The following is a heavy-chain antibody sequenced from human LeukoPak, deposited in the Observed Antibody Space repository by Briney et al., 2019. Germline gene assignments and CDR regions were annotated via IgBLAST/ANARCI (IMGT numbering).Heavy chain of an antibody. J-gene: IGHJ4*02. CDR2: IGGSGGST. Sequence: GGSLRLSCAASGFTFSSYAMSWVRQAPGKGLEWVSAIGGSGGSTYYADSVKGRFTISRDNSKNTLYLQMNSLRAEDTAVYYCAKDAQGYYYDSSGHWGYWGQGTLVTVSS. CDR1: GFTFSSYA. D-gene: IGHD3-22*01. CDR3: AKDAQGYYYDSSGHWGY. V-gene: IGHV3-23*01.